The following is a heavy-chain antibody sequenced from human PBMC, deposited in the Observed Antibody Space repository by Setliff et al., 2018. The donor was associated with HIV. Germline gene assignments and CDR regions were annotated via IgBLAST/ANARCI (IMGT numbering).Heavy chain of an antibody. J-gene: IGHJ5*02. CDR1: GFTFGDYA. D-gene: IGHD3-22*01. V-gene: IGHV3-49*04. Sequence: GGSLRFSCTASGFTFGDYAMNWVRQAPGKGLEWVGFIRSKAYGGTTEYAASVKGRFTISRDDSKSIAYLQMNSLKTEDTAVYYCTSNSFDYYDSSGYASWGQGTLVTVPQ. CDR3: TSNSFDYYDSSGYAS. CDR2: IRSKAYGGTT.